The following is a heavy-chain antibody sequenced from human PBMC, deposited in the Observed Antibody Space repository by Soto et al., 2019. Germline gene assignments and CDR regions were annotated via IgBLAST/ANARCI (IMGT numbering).Heavy chain of an antibody. D-gene: IGHD3-9*01. Sequence: QITLKESGPTLVKPTQTLTLTCTFSGFSLNTRGVGVGWIRQPPGKALEWLALISWDGEKRYRPSLKTRLTVTKYTSENQEVLTRTNMYPVDTATYYCSQGRGDLLTGHYYFDFWGQGTLVTVSS. CDR1: GFSLNTRGVG. CDR2: ISWDGEK. J-gene: IGHJ4*02. CDR3: SQGRGDLLTGHYYFDF. V-gene: IGHV2-5*02.